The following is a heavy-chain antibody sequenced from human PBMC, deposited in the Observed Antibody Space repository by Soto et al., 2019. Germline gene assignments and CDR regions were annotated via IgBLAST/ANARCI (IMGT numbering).Heavy chain of an antibody. D-gene: IGHD1-1*01. Sequence: PGGTLRVSCSASGFTFSSYAVHWVRQAPGKGLEWVEVISYDGSNKYYADSVKGRFTISRDNSKNTLYLQMNSLRAEDTAVYYCAREGGWNNVLGAFDIWGQGTMVTVS. CDR3: AREGGWNNVLGAFDI. CDR2: ISYDGSNK. V-gene: IGHV3-30-3*01. CDR1: GFTFSSYA. J-gene: IGHJ3*02.